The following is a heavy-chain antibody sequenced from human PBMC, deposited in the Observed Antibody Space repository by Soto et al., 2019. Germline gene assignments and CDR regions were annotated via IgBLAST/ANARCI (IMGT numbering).Heavy chain of an antibody. V-gene: IGHV1-69*13. J-gene: IGHJ5*02. Sequence: SVMVSCKASGGTFSRYAISWVRQAPGQGLEWMGGIIPIFGTANYAQKFQGRVTITAEESTSTAYMELSSLRFADTAVYYCARAIVGPTTTGWLDPLGQGTLVTVSS. D-gene: IGHD1-26*01. CDR3: ARAIVGPTTTGWLDP. CDR1: GGTFSRYA. CDR2: IIPIFGTA.